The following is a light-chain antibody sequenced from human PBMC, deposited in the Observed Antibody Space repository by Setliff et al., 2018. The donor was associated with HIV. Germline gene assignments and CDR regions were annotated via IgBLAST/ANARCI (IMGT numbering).Light chain of an antibody. CDR2: EVT. V-gene: IGLV2-14*01. CDR3: SSFTSSGTYV. CDR1: GSDVGGYNY. Sequence: QSVLTQPASVSGSPGQSITISCTGTGSDVGGYNYVSWYQQHPGKAPKLLIFEVTNRPSGISNRFSASKSDNTASLTISRLQAEDEADYYCSSFTSSGTYVFGTGTKVTVL. J-gene: IGLJ1*01.